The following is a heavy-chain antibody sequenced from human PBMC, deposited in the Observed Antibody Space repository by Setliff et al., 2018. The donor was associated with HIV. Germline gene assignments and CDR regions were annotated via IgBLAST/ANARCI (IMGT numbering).Heavy chain of an antibody. Sequence: SETLSLTCAVYGGSFSGYYWSWIRQPAGKGLEWIGCLHLSGDSNSKPSLKSRVTISLDTSKNQFSLKLSSVTAADTAVYYCARGDGYRANDAYYDTGMDVWGQGITVTVSS. CDR1: GGSFSGYY. CDR3: ARGDGYRANDAYYDTGMDV. CDR2: LHLSGDS. J-gene: IGHJ6*02. V-gene: IGHV4-59*10. D-gene: IGHD5-12*01.